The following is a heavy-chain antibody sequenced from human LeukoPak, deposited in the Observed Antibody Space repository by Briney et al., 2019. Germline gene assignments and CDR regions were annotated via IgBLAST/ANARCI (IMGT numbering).Heavy chain of an antibody. CDR1: GFTFSSYE. D-gene: IGHD4-17*01. V-gene: IGHV3-53*01. CDR2: IYSGGNT. Sequence: GGSLRLSCAASGFTFSSYEMNWVRQAPGKGLEWVSFIYSGGNTHYSDSVKGRFTISRDNSKNTLYLQMNGLRAEDTAVYYCARRAGEYSHPYDYWGQGTLVTVSS. J-gene: IGHJ4*02. CDR3: ARRAGEYSHPYDY.